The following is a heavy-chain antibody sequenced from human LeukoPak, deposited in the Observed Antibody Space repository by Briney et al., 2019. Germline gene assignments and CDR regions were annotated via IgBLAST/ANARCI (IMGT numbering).Heavy chain of an antibody. CDR2: LNSDGSST. CDR1: GFTFNSSW. D-gene: IGHD5/OR15-5a*01. V-gene: IGHV3-74*01. CDR3: AGSSRGRYYFDY. J-gene: IGHJ4*02. Sequence: PWGSLRLSCAASGFTFNSSWMYWVRQAPGKGLVWVSRLNSDGSSTAYADSVKGRFTISRDNAKNTLYLQMNSLRAEDTAVYYCAGSSRGRYYFDYWGQGTLVTVSS.